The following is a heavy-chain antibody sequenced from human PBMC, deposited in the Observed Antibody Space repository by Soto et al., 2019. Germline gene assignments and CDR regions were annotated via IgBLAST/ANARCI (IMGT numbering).Heavy chain of an antibody. CDR1: GFTFSSSA. CDR2: ISGSGGSP. D-gene: IGHD3-10*01. Sequence: EVQLLEPGGGLVQPGGSLRLSCAASGFTFSSSAMSWVRQAPGKRLEWVSAISGSGGSPYYTDSVKGRFTISRDNYKKTLYLQMNSLRAEDTAVYYCALDYYGSGSYPNDAFDIWGQGTMVTVSS. J-gene: IGHJ3*02. CDR3: ALDYYGSGSYPNDAFDI. V-gene: IGHV3-23*01.